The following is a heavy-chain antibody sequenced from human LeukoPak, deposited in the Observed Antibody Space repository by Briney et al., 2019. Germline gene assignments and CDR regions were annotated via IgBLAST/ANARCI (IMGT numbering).Heavy chain of an antibody. V-gene: IGHV4-59*12. Sequence: SETLSLTCTVSGGSISSYYWSWIRQPPGKGLEWIGYIYYSGSTNYNPSLKSRVTISVDTSKNQFSLKLSSVTAADTAVYYCAREHAAGTFDYWGQGTLVTVSS. CDR2: IYYSGST. CDR3: AREHAAGTFDY. J-gene: IGHJ4*02. CDR1: GGSISSYY. D-gene: IGHD6-13*01.